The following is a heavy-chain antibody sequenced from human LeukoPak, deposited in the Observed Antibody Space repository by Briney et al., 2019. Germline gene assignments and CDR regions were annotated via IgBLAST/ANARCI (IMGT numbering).Heavy chain of an antibody. Sequence: GESLKISCKGSGYSFTSYWIGWVRQMPGKGLEWMGIIYPGDSDTRYSPSFQGQVTISADKSISTAYLQWSSLKASDTAMYYCARRQASCTNGVCYTLYGMDVWGQGTTVTVSS. CDR2: IYPGDSDT. CDR3: ARRQASCTNGVCYTLYGMDV. J-gene: IGHJ6*02. CDR1: GYSFTSYW. V-gene: IGHV5-51*01. D-gene: IGHD2-8*01.